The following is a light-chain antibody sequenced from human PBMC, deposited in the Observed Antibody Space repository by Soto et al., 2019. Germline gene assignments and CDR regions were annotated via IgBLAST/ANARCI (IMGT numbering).Light chain of an antibody. CDR3: SSYTSSSTRV. J-gene: IGLJ3*02. CDR1: SSDVGGYNY. Sequence: QSVLTQPASVSGSPGQSITISCTGTSSDVGGYNYVSWYQQHPGKATKLMIYEVSNRPSGVSNRFSGSKSGNTASLTISGLQVEDEADYYCSSYTSSSTRVFGGGTKLTVL. CDR2: EVS. V-gene: IGLV2-14*01.